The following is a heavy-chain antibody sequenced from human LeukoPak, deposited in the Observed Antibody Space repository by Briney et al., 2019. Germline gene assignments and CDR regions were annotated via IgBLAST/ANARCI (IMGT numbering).Heavy chain of an antibody. Sequence: ASVKVSCKASGYTFTGYYMHWVRQAPGQGLEWMGWINPNSGGTNYAQKFQGRVTMTRDTSISTAYMELSRLRSDDTAVYYCARWGIISGKINDYWGQGTLVTVSS. D-gene: IGHD1-14*01. V-gene: IGHV1-2*02. CDR1: GYTFTGYY. J-gene: IGHJ4*02. CDR2: INPNSGGT. CDR3: ARWGIISGKINDY.